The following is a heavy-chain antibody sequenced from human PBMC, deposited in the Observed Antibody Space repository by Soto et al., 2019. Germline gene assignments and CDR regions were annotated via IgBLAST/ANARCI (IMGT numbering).Heavy chain of an antibody. CDR2: IIPIFGST. Sequence: QVQLVQSGAEVKKPGSSVKVSCKAYGGTFSSYAISWVRQAPGQGLEWMGGIIPIFGSTNYAQKFQGRVTITADESTSTAYMELSSLRSEDTAVYYCARGGLRFLDCAMDVWGQGTTVTVFS. J-gene: IGHJ6*02. D-gene: IGHD3-3*01. CDR1: GGTFSSYA. CDR3: ARGGLRFLDCAMDV. V-gene: IGHV1-69*12.